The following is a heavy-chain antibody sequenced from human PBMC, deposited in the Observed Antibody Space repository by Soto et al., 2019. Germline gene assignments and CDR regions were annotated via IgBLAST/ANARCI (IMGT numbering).Heavy chain of an antibody. V-gene: IGHV3-23*01. Sequence: GGSLRLSCAASGFTFSSYAMSWVRQAPGKGLEWVSAISGSGGSTYYADSVKGRFTISRDNSKNTLYLQMNSLRAEDTAVYYCAKDRGSGRQQTYYYYCGMDVWGQGTTVTVSS. CDR1: GFTFSSYA. CDR3: AKDRGSGRQQTYYYYCGMDV. J-gene: IGHJ6*02. CDR2: ISGSGGST. D-gene: IGHD3-10*01.